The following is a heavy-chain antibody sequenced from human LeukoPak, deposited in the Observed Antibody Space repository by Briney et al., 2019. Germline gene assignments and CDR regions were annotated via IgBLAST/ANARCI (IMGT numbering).Heavy chain of an antibody. J-gene: IGHJ3*02. V-gene: IGHV3-7*05. D-gene: IGHD5-18*01. Sequence: GGSLRLSCAASGFTFSSYRMSWVRQAPGKGLEWVANIEQDASEKNYVDSVKGRCTISRDNAKNSLYLQINSLRAEDTAVYFCARDRGYSTFDIWGQGTMVTVSS. CDR1: GFTFSSYR. CDR2: IEQDASEK. CDR3: ARDRGYSTFDI.